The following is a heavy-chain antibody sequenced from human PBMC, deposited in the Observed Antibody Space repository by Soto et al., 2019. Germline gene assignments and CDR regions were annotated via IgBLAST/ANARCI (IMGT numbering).Heavy chain of an antibody. CDR2: ISGSGGST. CDR1: GFTFSSYA. Sequence: GGSLRLSCAASGFTFSSYAMSWVRQAPGKGLEWVSAISGSGGSTYYAGSVKGRFTISRDNSKNTLYLQMNSLRAEDTAVYYCAKPESGSSSSDYWGQGTLVTVSS. CDR3: AKPESGSSSSDY. V-gene: IGHV3-23*01. D-gene: IGHD6-6*01. J-gene: IGHJ4*02.